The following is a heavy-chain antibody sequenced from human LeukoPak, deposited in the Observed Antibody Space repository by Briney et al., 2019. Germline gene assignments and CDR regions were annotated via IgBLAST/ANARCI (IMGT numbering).Heavy chain of an antibody. V-gene: IGHV4-59*01. Sequence: SETLPLTCTVSGDSISTYYWSWIRQPPGKGLEWIGYISYSGSSNYNPSLKSRVTISIDTSNNHFSLKLRSVTAADTAVYYCARVGRGDYTWGSYSFDYWGQGTLVTVSS. CDR3: ARVGRGDYTWGSYSFDY. CDR1: GDSISTYY. J-gene: IGHJ4*02. CDR2: ISYSGSS. D-gene: IGHD3-16*01.